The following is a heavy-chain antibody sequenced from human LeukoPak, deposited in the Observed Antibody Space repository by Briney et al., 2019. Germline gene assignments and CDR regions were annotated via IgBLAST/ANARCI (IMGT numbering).Heavy chain of an antibody. J-gene: IGHJ5*02. D-gene: IGHD3-22*01. Sequence: ASVKVSCKVSGYTFTDYHMHWVQQAPGKGLEWMGLVDPEDGETIYAQKFQGRVTITADTSTDTAYMELRSLRSDDTAVYYCAREVEDYDSSGYQNWFVPWGQGTLVTVSS. V-gene: IGHV1-69-2*01. CDR2: VDPEDGET. CDR3: AREVEDYDSSGYQNWFVP. CDR1: GYTFTDYH.